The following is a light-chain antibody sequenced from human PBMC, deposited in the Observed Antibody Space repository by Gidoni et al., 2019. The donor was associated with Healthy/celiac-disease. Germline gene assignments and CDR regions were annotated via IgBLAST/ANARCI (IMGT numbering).Light chain of an antibody. CDR2: QDS. V-gene: IGLV3-1*01. Sequence: SYELTQPPSVSVSPGQTASITCSGDKLGDKYACWYQQKPGQSPVLVIYQDSKRPSGIPERFSGSNYGNTATLTISGTQAMDEDDYYCQAWDSSTVVFGGGTKLTVL. CDR3: QAWDSSTVV. J-gene: IGLJ2*01. CDR1: KLGDKY.